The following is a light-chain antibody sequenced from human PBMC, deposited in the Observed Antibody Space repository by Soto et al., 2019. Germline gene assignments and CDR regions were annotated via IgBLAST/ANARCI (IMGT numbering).Light chain of an antibody. CDR3: QSYGGTLSPCV. CDR1: SSDVGDYNY. V-gene: IGLV2-14*01. Sequence: QSALTQPASVSGSPGQSITISCTGTSSDVGDYNYVSWYQQHPGKAPKLMISAVSNRPSGVSDRFSGSKSGTSASLAITGLQAEDEADYYCQSYGGTLSPCVFGTGTKATVL. CDR2: AVS. J-gene: IGLJ1*01.